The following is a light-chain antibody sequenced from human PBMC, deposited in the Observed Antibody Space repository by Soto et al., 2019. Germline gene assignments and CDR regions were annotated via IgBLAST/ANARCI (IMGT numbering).Light chain of an antibody. J-gene: IGLJ3*02. CDR2: INT. CDR1: SSNIGAGYD. V-gene: IGLV1-40*01. Sequence: QSVLTQPPSVSGAPGQRVTISCTGSSSNIGAGYDVHWYQQLPVTAPKLLIYINTNRPSGVPGRFSGSKSDTSASLAITGLQAEDEGDYYCHSYDSSLSAWVFGGGTQLTVL. CDR3: HSYDSSLSAWV.